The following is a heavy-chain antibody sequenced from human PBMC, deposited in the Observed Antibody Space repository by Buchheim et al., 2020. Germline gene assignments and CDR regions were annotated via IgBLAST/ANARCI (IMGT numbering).Heavy chain of an antibody. CDR3: ARGFRIPADYYYYYYYMDV. D-gene: IGHD6-25*01. CDR2: INPNSGGT. J-gene: IGHJ6*03. Sequence: QVQLVQSGAEVKKPGSSVKVSCKASGGTFSSYAISWVRQAPGQGLEWMGWINPNSGGTNYAQKFQGWVTMTRDTSISTAYMELSRLRSDDTAVYYCARGFRIPADYYYYYYYMDVWGKGTT. CDR1: GGTFSSYA. V-gene: IGHV1-2*04.